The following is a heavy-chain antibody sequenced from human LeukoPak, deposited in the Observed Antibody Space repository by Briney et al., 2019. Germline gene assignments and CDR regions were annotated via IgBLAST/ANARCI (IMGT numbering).Heavy chain of an antibody. J-gene: IGHJ5*02. D-gene: IGHD3-22*01. Sequence: ASVTVSCKASGGTFSSYAISWVRQAPGQGLEWMGGIIPIFGTANYAQKFQGRVTITADESTSTAYMELSSLRSEDTAVYYRARAYSYSSGYYFRGQFDPWGQGTLVTVSS. CDR3: ARAYSYSSGYYFRGQFDP. CDR1: GGTFSSYA. V-gene: IGHV1-69*13. CDR2: IIPIFGTA.